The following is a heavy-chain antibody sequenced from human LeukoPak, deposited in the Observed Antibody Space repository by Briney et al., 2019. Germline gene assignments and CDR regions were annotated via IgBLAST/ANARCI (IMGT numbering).Heavy chain of an antibody. Sequence: PSETLSLTCTVSGGSISSHYWSWIRQPPGKGLEWIGYIYYSGSTNYNPSLKSRVTISVDTSKNQFSLKLSSVTAADTAVYYCAREVEEMATILYWGQGTLVTVSS. CDR3: AREVEEMATILY. CDR1: GGSISSHY. V-gene: IGHV4-59*11. J-gene: IGHJ4*02. D-gene: IGHD5-24*01. CDR2: IYYSGST.